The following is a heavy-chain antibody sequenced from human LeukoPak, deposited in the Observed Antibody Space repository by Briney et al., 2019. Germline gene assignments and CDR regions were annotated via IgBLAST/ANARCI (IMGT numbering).Heavy chain of an antibody. CDR2: ISGSGGST. D-gene: IGHD2-2*01. CDR1: GFTFTNNA. Sequence: PTGGSLRLSCAASGFTFTNNAMSWVRQAPGKGLEWVSAISGSGGSTYYADSVKGRFTISRDNSKNTLYLQMNSLRAEDTAVYYCAKDRGLPAALRVEVDYWGQGTLVTVSS. CDR3: AKDRGLPAALRVEVDY. J-gene: IGHJ4*02. V-gene: IGHV3-23*01.